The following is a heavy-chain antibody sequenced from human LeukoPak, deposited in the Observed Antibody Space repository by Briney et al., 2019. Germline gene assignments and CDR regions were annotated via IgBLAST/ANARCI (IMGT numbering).Heavy chain of an antibody. J-gene: IGHJ4*02. CDR1: GVTFSSDA. CDR2: ISGSVVST. V-gene: IGHV3-23*01. D-gene: IGHD4-17*01. Sequence: GGCLRLSCAASGVTFSSDAMSWVRQAPGKGLEWVSAISGSVVSTYYADSVKGRFTISRDNSKNTLYLQMNSLRAEDTAVYYCAKEFSTTVRGGFDYWGQGTLVTVSS. CDR3: AKEFSTTVRGGFDY.